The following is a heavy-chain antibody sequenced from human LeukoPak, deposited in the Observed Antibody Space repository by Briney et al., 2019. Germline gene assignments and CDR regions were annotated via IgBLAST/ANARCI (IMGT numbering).Heavy chain of an antibody. V-gene: IGHV3-48*01. CDR1: GFTFSSYG. J-gene: IGHJ4*02. CDR3: AKSGLNRFDY. D-gene: IGHD2-15*01. CDR2: ISSGSTI. Sequence: GGSLRLSCAASGFTFSSYGMHWVRQTPGKGLEWVSYISSGSTIYYADSVKGRFTISRDDSKNTLYLQMNSLRAEDTAVYYCAKSGLNRFDYWGQGTLVTVSS.